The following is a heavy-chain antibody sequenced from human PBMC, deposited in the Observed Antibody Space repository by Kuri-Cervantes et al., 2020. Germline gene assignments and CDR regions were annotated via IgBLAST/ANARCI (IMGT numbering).Heavy chain of an antibody. CDR1: GFTFSSYE. D-gene: IGHD3-22*01. J-gene: IGHJ6*02. CDR3: ARERITMIVVDPMGGMDV. V-gene: IGHV3-48*03. Sequence: GESLKISCAASGFTFSSYEMNWVRQAPGKGLEWVSYISSSGSTIYYADSVKGRFTISRDNSKNTLYLQMNSLRAEDTAVYYCARERITMIVVDPMGGMDVWGQGTTVTVSS. CDR2: ISSSGSTI.